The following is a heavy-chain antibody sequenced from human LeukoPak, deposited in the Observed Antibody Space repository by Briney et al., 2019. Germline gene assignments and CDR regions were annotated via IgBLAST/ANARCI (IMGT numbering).Heavy chain of an antibody. CDR3: TRDPYSSSWHGLYYYYYGMDV. CDR2: IYTSGIT. D-gene: IGHD6-13*01. Sequence: GGSLRLSCAVSGFTVSSNFMSWVRQAPGKGPEWVSVIYTSGITYYADSVRGRFTISRDNSKNTPYLQMDSLTAEDTAVYYCTRDPYSSSWHGLYYYYYGMDVWGQGTTVTVSS. V-gene: IGHV3-66*01. J-gene: IGHJ6*02. CDR1: GFTVSSNF.